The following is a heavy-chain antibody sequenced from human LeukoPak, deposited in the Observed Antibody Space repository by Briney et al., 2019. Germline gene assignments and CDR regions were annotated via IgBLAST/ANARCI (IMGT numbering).Heavy chain of an antibody. V-gene: IGHV3-30*02. CDR2: IRYDGSNK. J-gene: IGHJ4*02. Sequence: GGSLRLSCAASGFTFSSYGMHWVRQAPGKGLEWVALIRYDGSNKYYADSVKGRFTISRDNSKNTLYLQMNSLRAEDTAVYYCGWDGSGSYTVDYWGQGTLVTVSS. CDR1: GFTFSSYG. D-gene: IGHD3-10*01. CDR3: GWDGSGSYTVDY.